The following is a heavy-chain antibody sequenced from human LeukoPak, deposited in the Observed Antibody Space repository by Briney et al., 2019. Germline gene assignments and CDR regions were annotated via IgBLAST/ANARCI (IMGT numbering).Heavy chain of an antibody. D-gene: IGHD4-11*01. CDR3: ARGSFNSIWY. Sequence: SQTLSLTCALSGDIFSSNSAAWHWNRQSRAGGLEWQERTYYRSECYNDYSLSVRIRTTLNPDTSHNQFSLQLNSVTPEDTAVYYCARGSFNSIWYWGQRTLVTVSS. V-gene: IGHV6-1*01. CDR2: TYYRSECYN. CDR1: GDIFSSNSAA. J-gene: IGHJ4*02.